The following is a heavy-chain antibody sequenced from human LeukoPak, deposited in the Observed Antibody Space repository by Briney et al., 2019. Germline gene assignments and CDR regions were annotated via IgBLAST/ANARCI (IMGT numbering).Heavy chain of an antibody. Sequence: GASVKVSCKASGYTFTSYGISWVRQAPGQGLEWMGWISAYNGNTNYAQKLQGRVTMTTDTSTSTAYMELRSLRSDDTAVYYCARAVLWFGELLASDYWGQGTLVTVSS. CDR1: GYTFTSYG. V-gene: IGHV1-18*01. J-gene: IGHJ4*02. CDR2: ISAYNGNT. D-gene: IGHD3-10*01. CDR3: ARAVLWFGELLASDY.